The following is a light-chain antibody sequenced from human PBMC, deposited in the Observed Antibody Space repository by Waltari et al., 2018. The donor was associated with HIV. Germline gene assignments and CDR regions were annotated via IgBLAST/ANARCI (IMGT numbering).Light chain of an antibody. J-gene: IGKJ3*01. CDR1: QFVSNSH. Sequence: ENVLTQSPGILSLSPGERATLSCRASQFVSNSHLAWYRQKPGQPPELLIYATSSRATGVPDRFSGSGSGTDFTLTISRLEPGDFVVYYCQQYATSPVTFGPGTKVHL. CDR3: QQYATSPVT. V-gene: IGKV3-20*01. CDR2: ATS.